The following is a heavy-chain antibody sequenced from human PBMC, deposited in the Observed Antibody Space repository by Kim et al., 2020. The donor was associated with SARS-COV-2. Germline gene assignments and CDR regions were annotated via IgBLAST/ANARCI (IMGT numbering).Heavy chain of an antibody. V-gene: IGHV4-31*03. Sequence: SETLSLTCTVSGGSISSGGYYWSWIRQHPGKGLEWIGYIYYSGSTYYNPSLKSRVTISVDTSKNQFSLKLSSVTAADTAVYYCARDLENTYYYGSGIGYWGQGTLVTVSS. D-gene: IGHD3-10*01. CDR2: IYYSGST. CDR1: GGSISSGGYY. J-gene: IGHJ4*02. CDR3: ARDLENTYYYGSGIGY.